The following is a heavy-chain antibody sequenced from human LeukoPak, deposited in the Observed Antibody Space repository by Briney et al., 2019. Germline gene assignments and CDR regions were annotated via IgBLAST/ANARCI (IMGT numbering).Heavy chain of an antibody. CDR2: INPNSGGT. Sequence: GASVKVSCKASGYTFTGYYMHWVRQAPGQGLEWMGWINPNSGGTNYAQKFQGRVTMTRDTSISTAYMELSRLRSDDTAVYYCARECSGGSWLNYYYYGKDVWGQRATVTVSS. CDR1: GYTFTGYY. D-gene: IGHD2-15*01. CDR3: ARECSGGSWLNYYYYGKDV. J-gene: IGHJ6*02. V-gene: IGHV1-2*02.